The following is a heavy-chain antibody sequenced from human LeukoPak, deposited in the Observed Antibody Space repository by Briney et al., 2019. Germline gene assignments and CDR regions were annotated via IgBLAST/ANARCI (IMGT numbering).Heavy chain of an antibody. V-gene: IGHV3-7*01. J-gene: IGHJ6*02. CDR2: IRQDGREK. Sequence: GSLRLSCAASGFTLSTYWMSWVRQAPGKGLEWMANIRQDGREKLYVDSVKGRFTISRDNAKNSLYLQMNSLRAEDTALYYCARYQGGGWDVWGQGTTVTVSS. CDR1: GFTLSTYW. D-gene: IGHD6-25*01. CDR3: ARYQGGGWDV.